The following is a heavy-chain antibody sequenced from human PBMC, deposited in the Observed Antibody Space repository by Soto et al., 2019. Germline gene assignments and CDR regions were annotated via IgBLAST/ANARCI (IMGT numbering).Heavy chain of an antibody. D-gene: IGHD3-22*01. CDR3: ARAYYDSSGYYPSYYFDY. J-gene: IGHJ4*02. V-gene: IGHV1-69*13. CDR2: IIPIFGTA. Sequence: SVKVSCKASGGTFSSYAISWVRQAPGQGLEWMGGIIPIFGTANYAQKFQGRVTITADESTSTAYMELSSLRSEDTAVYYCARAYYDSSGYYPSYYFDYWGQGTLVTVS. CDR1: GGTFSSYA.